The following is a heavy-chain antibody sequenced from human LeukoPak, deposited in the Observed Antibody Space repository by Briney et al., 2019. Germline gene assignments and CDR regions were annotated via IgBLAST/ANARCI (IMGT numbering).Heavy chain of an antibody. CDR3: TRGAGWLIDY. J-gene: IGHJ4*02. D-gene: IGHD3-16*01. CDR2: FYNSGRS. Sequence: SETLSLTCTVSDDSISDYYRGWIRQPPGKGLEWIGYFYNSGRSTYNPSLKSRVTISADTSKNHFSLKLNSVTTADTAVYYCTRGAGWLIDYWGQGILVTASS. CDR1: DDSISDYY. V-gene: IGHV4-59*01.